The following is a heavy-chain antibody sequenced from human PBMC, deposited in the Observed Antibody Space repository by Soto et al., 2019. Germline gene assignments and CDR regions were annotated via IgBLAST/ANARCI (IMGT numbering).Heavy chain of an antibody. CDR2: INHSGST. V-gene: IGHV4-34*01. CDR3: ARGRGWSGGSCYPHLGY. CDR1: GGSFSGYY. D-gene: IGHD2-15*01. J-gene: IGHJ4*02. Sequence: QVQLQQWGAGLLKPSETLSLTCAVYGGSFSGYYWSWIRQPPGKGLEWIGEINHSGSTNYHPSLTSRDTISVGISEHQFSLKLRRVTGVATGVYYRARGRGWSGGSCYPHLGYWGQGTLVTVSS.